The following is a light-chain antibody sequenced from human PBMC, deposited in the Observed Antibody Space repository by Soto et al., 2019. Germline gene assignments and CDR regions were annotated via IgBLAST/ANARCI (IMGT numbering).Light chain of an antibody. CDR2: DAS. CDR1: QSVSSY. CDR3: QQRSNWPPGPLT. V-gene: IGKV3-11*01. Sequence: EIVLTQSPATLSLSPGERATLSCRASQSVSSYLAWYQQKPGQAPRLLIYDASNRATGIPARFSGSGSGTDFTLTISSLEPEDFAVYYCQQRSNWPPGPLTCGGGTKVEIK. J-gene: IGKJ4*02.